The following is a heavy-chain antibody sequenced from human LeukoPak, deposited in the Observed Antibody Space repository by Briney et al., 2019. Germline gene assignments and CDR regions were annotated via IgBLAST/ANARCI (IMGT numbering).Heavy chain of an antibody. Sequence: PGGSLRLFCAPSRFTFSNYAMSWVRQAPGKGLEWVANIKQDGSEKYYVDSVKGRFTISRYNAKNSLYQQINSLRAEDTAVYYCARDISYYGSGSYYPFDYWGEGTLVTVSS. D-gene: IGHD3-10*01. CDR2: IKQDGSEK. CDR1: RFTFSNYA. V-gene: IGHV3-7*01. CDR3: ARDISYYGSGSYYPFDY. J-gene: IGHJ4*02.